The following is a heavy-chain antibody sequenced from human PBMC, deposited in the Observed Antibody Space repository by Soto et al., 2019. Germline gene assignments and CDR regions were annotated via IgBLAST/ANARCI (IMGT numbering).Heavy chain of an antibody. CDR1: GDSVSSNSAA. CDR2: TYYRSKWYN. Sequence: PSQTLSLTCVISGDSVSSNSAAWNWIRQSPSRGLEWLGRTYYRSKWYNDYAVSVKSRITISPDTSKNQFSLQLNSVTPEDTAVYYCARDSSYHEYSSSSGLDYWGQGTLVTVSS. D-gene: IGHD6-6*01. CDR3: ARDSSYHEYSSSSGLDY. V-gene: IGHV6-1*01. J-gene: IGHJ4*02.